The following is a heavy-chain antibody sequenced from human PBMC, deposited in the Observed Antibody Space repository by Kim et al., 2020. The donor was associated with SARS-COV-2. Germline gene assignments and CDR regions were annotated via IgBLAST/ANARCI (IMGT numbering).Heavy chain of an antibody. V-gene: IGHV3-74*01. CDR2: IYNDGTRT. J-gene: IGHJ2*01. CDR3: ARGHSVGWYFDL. Sequence: GGSLRLSCAASEFTLSNYWMHWVRQAPGKGLVWVSRIYNDGTRTNYADSVEGRFTISRDNAKNTVFLQINTLRADDTAVYYCARGHSVGWYFDLWGRGTLVTVSS. D-gene: IGHD2-15*01. CDR1: EFTLSNYW.